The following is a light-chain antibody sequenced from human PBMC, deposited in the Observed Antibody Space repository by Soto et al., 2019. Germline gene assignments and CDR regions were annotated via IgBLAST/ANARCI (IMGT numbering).Light chain of an antibody. CDR3: QSYDSGLSGVV. V-gene: IGLV1-40*01. CDR1: NSNIGADYD. Sequence: QSVLAQPPSVSGAPGQRATISCTGSNSNIGADYDVHWYQQFPGAAPKLLIYGNTNRPSGVPDRFSGSKSRISASLAITGLQAEDEADYFCQSYDSGLSGVVFGGGTKLTVL. CDR2: GNT. J-gene: IGLJ2*01.